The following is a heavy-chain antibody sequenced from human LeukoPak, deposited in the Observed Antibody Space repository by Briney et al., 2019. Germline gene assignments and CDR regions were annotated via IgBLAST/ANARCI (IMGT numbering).Heavy chain of an antibody. CDR1: GGSFSGYY. CDR2: INHSGST. J-gene: IGHJ4*02. Sequence: SGTLSLTCAVYGGSFSGYYWSWIRQPPGKGLEWIGEINHSGSTNYNPSLKSRVTISVDTSKNQFSLKLSSVTAADTAVYYCARSTVVTADYWGQGTLVTVSS. V-gene: IGHV4-34*01. CDR3: ARSTVVTADY. D-gene: IGHD4-23*01.